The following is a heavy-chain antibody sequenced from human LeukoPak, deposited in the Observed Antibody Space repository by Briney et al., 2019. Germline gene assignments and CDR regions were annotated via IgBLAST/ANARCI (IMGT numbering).Heavy chain of an antibody. Sequence: SVKVSCKASGGTFSSYAISWVRQAPGQGLEWMGRIIPILGIANYAQKFQGRVTITADKSTSTAYMELSSLRSEDTAVYYRATDLVSGSYFLAWGQGTLVTVSS. V-gene: IGHV1-69*04. J-gene: IGHJ5*02. CDR3: ATDLVSGSYFLA. D-gene: IGHD1-26*01. CDR2: IIPILGIA. CDR1: GGTFSSYA.